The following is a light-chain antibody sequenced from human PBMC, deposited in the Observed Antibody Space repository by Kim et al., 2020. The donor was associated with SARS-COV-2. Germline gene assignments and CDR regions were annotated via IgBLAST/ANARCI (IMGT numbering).Light chain of an antibody. V-gene: IGLV3-1*01. CDR3: QAWDSSTVV. CDR2: QDS. J-gene: IGLJ2*01. CDR1: KLGDKY. Sequence: GSPGHTASITCSGDKLGDKYACCYQQKPGHSPVLVIYQDSKRPSGIPERFSGSNSGNTATLTISGTQAMDEADYYCQAWDSSTVVFGGGTQLTVL.